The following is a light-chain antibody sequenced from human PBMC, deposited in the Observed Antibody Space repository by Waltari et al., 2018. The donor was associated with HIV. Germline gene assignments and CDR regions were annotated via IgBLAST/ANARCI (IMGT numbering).Light chain of an antibody. Sequence: EIILTQPPETLSVSLGGRAAIHDKSAASVLSSSNNVDYFAWYQHTPGHPPKLLFSRASTRASGVPARFTASGSRTDFTLTIDDLRADDVGFYFCQQYYSTPTFGRGTQL. J-gene: IGKJ5*01. V-gene: IGKV4-1*01. CDR1: ASVLSSSNNVDY. CDR2: RAS. CDR3: QQYYSTPT.